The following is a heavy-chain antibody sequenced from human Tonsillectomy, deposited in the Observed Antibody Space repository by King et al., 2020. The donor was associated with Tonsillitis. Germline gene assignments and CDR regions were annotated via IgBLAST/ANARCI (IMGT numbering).Heavy chain of an antibody. CDR3: ARGGDVSTVDAFDI. V-gene: IGHV1-69*06. CDR2: IIVMFDTT. CDR1: GGTFSNYA. D-gene: IGHD3-16*01. J-gene: IGHJ3*02. Sequence: QLVQSGAEVKKPGSSVKVSCKASGGTFSNYAISWVRQAPGQGLEWMGGIIVMFDTTNYTQKLQGRVTLTADKSTNTAYMELSSLRSEETDGYYCARGGDVSTVDAFDIWGQGTMVTVSS.